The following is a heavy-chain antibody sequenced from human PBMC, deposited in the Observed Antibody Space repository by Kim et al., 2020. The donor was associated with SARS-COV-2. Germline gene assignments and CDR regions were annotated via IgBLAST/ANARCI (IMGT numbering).Heavy chain of an antibody. Sequence: GGSLRLSCAASGFTFSSYAMHWVRQAPGKGLEWVAVISYDGSNKYYVDSVKGRFTISRDNSKNTLYLQMNSLRAEDTAVYYCAPPPGDYADYWGQGTLVTVSS. CDR2: ISYDGSNK. J-gene: IGHJ4*02. CDR3: APPPGDYADY. D-gene: IGHD4-17*01. V-gene: IGHV3-30*04. CDR1: GFTFSSYA.